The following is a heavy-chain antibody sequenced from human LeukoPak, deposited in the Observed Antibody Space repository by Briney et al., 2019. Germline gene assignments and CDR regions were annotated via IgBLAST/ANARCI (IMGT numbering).Heavy chain of an antibody. J-gene: IGHJ3*02. Sequence: GESLKISCKGSGYSFTSYWIGWVRRMPGKGLEWMGIIYPGDSDTRYSPSFQGQVTISADKSISTAYLQWSSLKASDTAMYYCATKYYYDSSGYPDDAFDIWGQGTMVTVSS. CDR1: GYSFTSYW. CDR3: ATKYYYDSSGYPDDAFDI. D-gene: IGHD3-22*01. CDR2: IYPGDSDT. V-gene: IGHV5-51*01.